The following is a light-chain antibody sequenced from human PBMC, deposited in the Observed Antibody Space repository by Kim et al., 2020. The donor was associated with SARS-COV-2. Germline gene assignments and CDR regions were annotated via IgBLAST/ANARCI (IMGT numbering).Light chain of an antibody. V-gene: IGKV3-20*01. J-gene: IGKJ1*01. Sequence: SPGERATLSCRASQTVSSNYLAWYQQKPGQAPRLLLYGASSRATYIPDRFSGSGSGTDFTLTISRLEPEDFAVYYCHHYGSSPRTFGQGTKVDIK. CDR3: HHYGSSPRT. CDR2: GAS. CDR1: QTVSSNY.